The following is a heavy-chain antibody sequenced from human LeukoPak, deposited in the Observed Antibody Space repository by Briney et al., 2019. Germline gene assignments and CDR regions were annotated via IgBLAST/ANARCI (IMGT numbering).Heavy chain of an antibody. CDR1: GFTFSTYD. V-gene: IGHV3-23*01. CDR3: AKPGEASNYYFDY. D-gene: IGHD2-21*01. CDR2: VRVNGRST. Sequence: GGSLRLSCTASGFTFSTYDMSWVRQAPGRGLEWVSTVRVNGRSTYYADSVKGRFTISRDNSKNTLYLQMNSLRAEDTALYYCAKPGEASNYYFDYWGQGALVTVSS. J-gene: IGHJ4*02.